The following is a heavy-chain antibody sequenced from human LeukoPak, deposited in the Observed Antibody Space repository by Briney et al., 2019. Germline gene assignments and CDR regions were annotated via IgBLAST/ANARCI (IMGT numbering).Heavy chain of an antibody. D-gene: IGHD6-19*01. CDR1: GYSFTRNA. Sequence: AASVKVSCKASGYSFTRNAIHWVRQAPGQRLEWMGWIDSDKGNTKYSQEFQGRVTFTRDTSASTVYMELSSLRSEDMAIYYCARGCSNGWYHDYWGQGTPVIVSS. CDR2: IDSDKGNT. V-gene: IGHV1-3*03. CDR3: ARGCSNGWYHDY. J-gene: IGHJ4*02.